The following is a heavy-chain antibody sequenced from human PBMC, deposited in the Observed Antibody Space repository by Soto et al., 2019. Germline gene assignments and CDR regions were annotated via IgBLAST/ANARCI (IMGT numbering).Heavy chain of an antibody. CDR1: GFTFSSYS. Sequence: EVQLVESGGGLVKPGGSLRLSCAASGFTFSSYSMNWVRQAPGKGLEWVSSISSSSSYIYYADSVKGRFTISRDNAKNSLYLQMNSLRAEDTAVYYCARDPRPYYDFWSGYSQPYYYYYGMDVWGQGTTVTVSS. CDR2: ISSSSSYI. V-gene: IGHV3-21*01. J-gene: IGHJ6*02. CDR3: ARDPRPYYDFWSGYSQPYYYYYGMDV. D-gene: IGHD3-3*01.